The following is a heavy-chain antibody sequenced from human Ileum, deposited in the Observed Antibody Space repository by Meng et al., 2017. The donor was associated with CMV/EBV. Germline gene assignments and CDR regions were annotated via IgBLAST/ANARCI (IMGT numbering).Heavy chain of an antibody. J-gene: IGHJ4*02. D-gene: IGHD6-6*01. CDR3: VRLSSSSDFDF. Sequence: EGDLGVSAGGLGKPGGSLRFSCAASGCTLSSYSMNWVRQAPGKGLQWVSSISTSANNIYYGDSMKGRFTVSRDNAKNSLYLQMNSLRAEDTAIYYCVRLSSSSDFDFWGQGTLVTVSS. V-gene: IGHV3-21*06. CDR2: ISTSANNI. CDR1: GCTLSSYS.